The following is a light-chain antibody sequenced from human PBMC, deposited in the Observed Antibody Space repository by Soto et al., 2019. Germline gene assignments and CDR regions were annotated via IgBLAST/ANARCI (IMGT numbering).Light chain of an antibody. CDR2: STY. CDR3: QQYGSAPVT. Sequence: EIVWTQSPGTLSLSPGERATLSCRASQSVSSRYLGWYQQKPGQAPRLLIYSTYSRATGIPDRFSGSGSGTDFTLTISILEPEDCAVYYCQQYGSAPVTFGQGPRLDLK. J-gene: IGKJ5*01. V-gene: IGKV3-20*01. CDR1: QSVSSRY.